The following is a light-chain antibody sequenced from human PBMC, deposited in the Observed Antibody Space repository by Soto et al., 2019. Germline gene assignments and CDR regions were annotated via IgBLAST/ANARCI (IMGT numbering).Light chain of an antibody. CDR3: QQYYNTPLT. CDR2: WAS. CDR1: QSVLYRSNNNNY. V-gene: IGKV4-1*01. Sequence: DIVMTQSPDSLAVSLGERATINCKSSQSVLYRSNNNNYLAWYQQKPGQPPKLLIYWASTRESGVPDRFSGSGPGTDFTLTISSLQAEDVAVYYCQQYYNTPLTFGGGTKVEIK. J-gene: IGKJ4*01.